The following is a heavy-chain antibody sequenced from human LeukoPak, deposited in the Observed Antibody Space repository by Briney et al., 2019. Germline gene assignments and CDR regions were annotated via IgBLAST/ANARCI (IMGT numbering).Heavy chain of an antibody. CDR2: MNPNSGNT. V-gene: IGHV1-8*01. CDR3: ARVRVAVAGYLDY. J-gene: IGHJ4*02. Sequence: ASVKVSCKASGYTFTSYDINWVRQATGQGLEWMGWMNPNSGNTGYAQKFQGRVTMTRNTSISTAYMELSSLRSEDTAVYYCARVRVAVAGYLDYWGQGTLVTVSS. D-gene: IGHD6-19*01. CDR1: GYTFTSYD.